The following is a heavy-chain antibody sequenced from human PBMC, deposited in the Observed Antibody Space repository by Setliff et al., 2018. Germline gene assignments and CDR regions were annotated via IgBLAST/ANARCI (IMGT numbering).Heavy chain of an antibody. J-gene: IGHJ4*02. CDR1: GGSISSGGYY. D-gene: IGHD3-22*01. Sequence: KPSETLSLTCTVSGGSISSGGYYWSWIRQHPVKGLEWIGYIYYSGSTYYNPSLKSRVTISVDTSKNQFSLKLSSVTAADTAVYYCARALLYYYDSSGYYYTQYYFDYWGQGTLVTVSS. CDR2: IYYSGST. V-gene: IGHV4-31*03. CDR3: ARALLYYYDSSGYYYTQYYFDY.